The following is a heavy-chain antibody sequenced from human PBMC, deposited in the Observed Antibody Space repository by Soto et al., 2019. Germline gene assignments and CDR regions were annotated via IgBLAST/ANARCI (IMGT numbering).Heavy chain of an antibody. CDR2: INAGNGNT. Sequence: QVQLVQSGAEVKKPGASVKVSCKASGYTFTSYAMHWVRQAPGQGLEWMGWINAGNGNTKYSQKFQGRVTITRDTSASTAYMELSSLRSEDTAVYYCARDLTSDYWGQGTLVTVSS. CDR3: ARDLTSDY. CDR1: GYTFTSYA. J-gene: IGHJ4*02. D-gene: IGHD3-9*01. V-gene: IGHV1-3*01.